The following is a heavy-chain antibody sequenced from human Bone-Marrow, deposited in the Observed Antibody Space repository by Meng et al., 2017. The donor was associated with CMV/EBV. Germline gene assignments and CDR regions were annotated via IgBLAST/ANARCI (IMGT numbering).Heavy chain of an antibody. J-gene: IGHJ4*02. V-gene: IGHV3-30*02. CDR3: TTDPSSYYFDY. CDR1: EFTFSTYT. Sequence: GGSLRLSCAASEFTFSTYTMHWVRQAPGKGLEWVAFIRYDGSNKYYADSVKGRFTISRDNSKNTLYLQMNSLKTEDTAVYYCTTDPSSYYFDYWGQGTLVTVSS. CDR2: IRYDGSNK. D-gene: IGHD6-6*01.